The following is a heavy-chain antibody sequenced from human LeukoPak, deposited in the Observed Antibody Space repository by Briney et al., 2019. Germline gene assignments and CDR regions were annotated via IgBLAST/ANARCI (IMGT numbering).Heavy chain of an antibody. J-gene: IGHJ4*02. CDR1: GGSFSAYY. CDR3: AREGLRNAYNPLGY. V-gene: IGHV4-34*01. D-gene: IGHD5-24*01. CDR2: IKQSENT. Sequence: SETLSLTCAVYGGSFSAYYWTWIRQPPGKGLEWIGEIKQSENTNYNPSLKSRVTISIDPSKNQIALKLNSVTAADTAVYFCAREGLRNAYNPLGYWGQGTLATVSS.